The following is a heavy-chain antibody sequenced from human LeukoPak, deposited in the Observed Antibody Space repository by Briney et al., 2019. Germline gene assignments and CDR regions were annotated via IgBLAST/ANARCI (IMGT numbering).Heavy chain of an antibody. CDR1: GGSFSGYY. V-gene: IGHV4-34*01. J-gene: IGHJ4*02. D-gene: IGHD2-2*02. CDR3: ASSRLGYCSSTSCYTKYYFDY. Sequence: ETLSLTCAVYGGSFSGYYWSWIRQPPGKGLEWIGEINHSGSTNYNPSLKSRVTISVDTSKNQFSLKLSSVTAADTAVYYCASSRLGYCSSTSCYTKYYFDYWGQGTLVTVSS. CDR2: INHSGST.